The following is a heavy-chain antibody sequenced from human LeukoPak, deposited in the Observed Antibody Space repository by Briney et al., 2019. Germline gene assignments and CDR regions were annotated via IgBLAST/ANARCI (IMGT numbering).Heavy chain of an antibody. CDR1: GGTFSSYA. D-gene: IGHD3-22*01. Sequence: ASVKVSCKASGGTFSSYAISWVRQAPGQGLEWMGGIIPIFGTANYAQKFQDRVTITADESTSTAYMELSSLRSEDTAVYYCARVNTEYYFDYWGQGTLVTVSS. CDR2: IIPIFGTA. CDR3: ARVNTEYYFDY. V-gene: IGHV1-69*13. J-gene: IGHJ4*02.